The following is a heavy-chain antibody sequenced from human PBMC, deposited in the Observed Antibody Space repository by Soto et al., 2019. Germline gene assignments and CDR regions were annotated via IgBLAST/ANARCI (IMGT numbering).Heavy chain of an antibody. J-gene: IGHJ4*02. V-gene: IGHV4-31*03. CDR1: GGSISSGGYY. CDR2: IYYSGST. Sequence: PSETLSLTCTVSGGSISSGGYYWSWIRQHPGKGQEWIGYIYYSGSTYYNPSLKNRVTISVDTSKNQFSLKLSSVTAADTAVYYCARGDYGDYRMYYFDYWGQGTLVTVSS. D-gene: IGHD4-17*01. CDR3: ARGDYGDYRMYYFDY.